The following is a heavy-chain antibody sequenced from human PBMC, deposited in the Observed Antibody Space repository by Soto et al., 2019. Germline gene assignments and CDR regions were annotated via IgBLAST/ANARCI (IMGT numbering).Heavy chain of an antibody. J-gene: IGHJ5*02. CDR1: GGSMISYY. Sequence: ETLSLTCTVSGGSMISYYWSWIRQPPGKGLEWIGYIYYSGSTNYNPSLKSRVTISVDTSKNQFSLTLTSVTAADTAVYYCARSVFPWGQGTLVTVSS. CDR2: IYYSGST. CDR3: ARSVFP. V-gene: IGHV4-59*12.